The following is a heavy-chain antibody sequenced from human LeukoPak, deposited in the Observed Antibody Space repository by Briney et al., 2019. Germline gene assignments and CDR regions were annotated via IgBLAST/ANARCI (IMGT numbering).Heavy chain of an antibody. Sequence: ASVKVSCKASGYTFTGYYMHCVRQAPGQGLEWMGWINPNSGGTNYAQKFQGRVTMTRDTSISTAYMELSRLRSDDTAVYYCASSIAVAGNAFDIWGQGTMVTVSS. CDR1: GYTFTGYY. CDR2: INPNSGGT. CDR3: ASSIAVAGNAFDI. D-gene: IGHD6-19*01. V-gene: IGHV1-2*02. J-gene: IGHJ3*02.